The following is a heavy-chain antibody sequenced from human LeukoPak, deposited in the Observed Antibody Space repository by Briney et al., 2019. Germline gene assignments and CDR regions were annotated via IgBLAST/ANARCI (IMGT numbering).Heavy chain of an antibody. CDR2: INHSGST. J-gene: IGHJ4*02. V-gene: IGHV4-34*01. Sequence: PSETLSLTCAVYGGSFSGYYWSWIRQPPGKGLEWIGEINHSGSTNYNPSLKSRVTMSVDTSKNQFSLKLSSATAADTAMYYCARLVVYSGGWYFGYWGQGTLVTVSS. CDR3: ARLVVYSGGWYFGY. CDR1: GGSFSGYY. D-gene: IGHD6-19*01.